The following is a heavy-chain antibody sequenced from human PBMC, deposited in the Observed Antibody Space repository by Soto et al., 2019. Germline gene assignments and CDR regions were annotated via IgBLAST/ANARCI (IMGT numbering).Heavy chain of an antibody. CDR3: ATSTYDDFWSGAN. CDR1: GYTFVDFY. Sequence: QVQLVQSGAELKKPGASVKVSCKASGYTFVDFYIHWVRQAPGQGLEWMGWINPNSGGASYAQKFLGRVTMTRDTSISTAYMELSRLKSDDTAVYFCATSTYDDFWSGANWGQGTLVAVSS. J-gene: IGHJ4*02. CDR2: INPNSGGA. V-gene: IGHV1-2*02. D-gene: IGHD3-3*01.